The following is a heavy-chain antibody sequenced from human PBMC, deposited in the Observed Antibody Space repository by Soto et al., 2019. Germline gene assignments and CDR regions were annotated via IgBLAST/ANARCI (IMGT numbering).Heavy chain of an antibody. CDR1: GFTFSSYG. V-gene: IGHV3-30*18. D-gene: IGHD3-10*01. J-gene: IGHJ4*02. Sequence: QVQLVESGGGVVQPGRSLRLSCAASGFTFSSYGMHWVRQAPGKGLEGVAVISYDGSNKYYADSVKGRFTISRDNSKNTLYLQMNSLRAEDTAVYYCAKSSGAGTGGYVDYWGQGTLVTVSS. CDR3: AKSSGAGTGGYVDY. CDR2: ISYDGSNK.